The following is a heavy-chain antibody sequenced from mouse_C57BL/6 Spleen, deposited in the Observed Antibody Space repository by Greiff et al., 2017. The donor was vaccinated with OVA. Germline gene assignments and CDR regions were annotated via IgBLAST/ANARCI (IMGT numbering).Heavy chain of an antibody. CDR1: GYTFTGYW. D-gene: IGHD2-2*01. J-gene: IGHJ3*01. V-gene: IGHV1-9*01. Sequence: VMLVESGAELMKPGASVKLSCKATGYTFTGYWIEWVKQRPGHGLEWIGEILPGSGSTYYNEKFKGKATFTADTSSNTAYMQLSSLTTEDSAIYYCASRTMVAAGFAYWGQGTLVTVSA. CDR3: ASRTMVAAGFAY. CDR2: ILPGSGST.